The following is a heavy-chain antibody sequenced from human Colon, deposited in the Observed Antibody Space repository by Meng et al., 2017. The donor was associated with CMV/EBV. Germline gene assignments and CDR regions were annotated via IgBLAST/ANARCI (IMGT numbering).Heavy chain of an antibody. J-gene: IGHJ4*02. D-gene: IGHD3-3*01. V-gene: IGHV3-74*01. CDR2: IKNDGSFT. Sequence: GGSLRLSCAASGFTFSSYWMHWVRHAPGKGLVWVSSIKNDGSFTACAESVKGRFTVSRDNAKNTVYLQMNSLTVEDAAVYYCGDFEAGWGQGTLVTVSS. CDR1: GFTFSSYW. CDR3: GDFEAG.